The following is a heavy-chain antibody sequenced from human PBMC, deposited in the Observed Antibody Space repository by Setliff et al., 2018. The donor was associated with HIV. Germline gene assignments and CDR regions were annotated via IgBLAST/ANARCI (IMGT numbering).Heavy chain of an antibody. D-gene: IGHD6-19*01. CDR2: INSGSSSI. J-gene: IGHJ1*01. V-gene: IGHV3-48*04. Sequence: GGSLRLSCAASGFTFGRYSMNWVRQAPGKGLGWVGFINSGSSSIFYGDSVKGRFTISRDDAKNSLLLHMNSLRAEDTAVYYCARVPPGWGTTEYFQHWGQGTLVTVSS. CDR3: ARVPPGWGTTEYFQH. CDR1: GFTFGRYS.